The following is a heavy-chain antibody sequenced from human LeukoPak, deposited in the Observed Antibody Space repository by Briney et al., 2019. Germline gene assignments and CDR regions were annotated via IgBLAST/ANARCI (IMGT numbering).Heavy chain of an antibody. CDR2: ISWDGGST. Sequence: GGSLRLSCAASGFTFDDYTMHRVRQAPGKGLEWVSLISWDGGSTYYADSVKGRFTISRDNSKNSLYLQMSSLRTEDTALYYCAKDRSGSYEFDYWGQGTLVTVSS. CDR3: AKDRSGSYEFDY. CDR1: GFTFDDYT. D-gene: IGHD1-26*01. V-gene: IGHV3-43*01. J-gene: IGHJ4*02.